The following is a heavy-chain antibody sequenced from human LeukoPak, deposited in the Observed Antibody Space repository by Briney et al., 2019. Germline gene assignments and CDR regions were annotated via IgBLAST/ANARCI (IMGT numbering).Heavy chain of an antibody. CDR2: IIPIFGP. V-gene: IGHV1-69*13. CDR3: ATGKDRSGYYYSLDY. Sequence: SVKVSCKASGGTFSTFPISWVRQAPGQGLEWIGGIIPIFGPNYARKFQGRATISADLATATAYMELSSLTSEDTSVYYCATGKDRSGYYYSLDYWGQGTLVAVSS. J-gene: IGHJ4*02. D-gene: IGHD3-22*01. CDR1: GGTFSTFP.